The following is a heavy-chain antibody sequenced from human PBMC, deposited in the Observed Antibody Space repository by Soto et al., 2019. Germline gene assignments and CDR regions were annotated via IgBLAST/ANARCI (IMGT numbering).Heavy chain of an antibody. CDR1: GYTFTSYG. J-gene: IGHJ5*02. CDR3: ARAAGGWYGNWFDP. D-gene: IGHD6-19*01. CDR2: ISAYNGNT. V-gene: IGHV1-18*01. Sequence: ASVKVSCKASGYTFTSYGISWVRQAPGQGLEWMGWISAYNGNTNYVQKLQGRVTMTTDTSTSTAYMELRSLRSDDTAVYYCARAAGGWYGNWFDPWGQGTLVTVSS.